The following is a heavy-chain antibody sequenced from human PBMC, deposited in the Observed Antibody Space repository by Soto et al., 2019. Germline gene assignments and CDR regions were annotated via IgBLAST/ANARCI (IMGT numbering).Heavy chain of an antibody. CDR3: ARVDFWSGYTYYFDY. CDR1: GFTFSSYW. CDR2: IKQDGSEK. D-gene: IGHD3-3*01. Sequence: GGSLRLSCAASGFTFSSYWMSWVRQAPGKGLEWVANIKQDGSEKYYVDSVKGRFTIPRDNAKNSLYLQMNSLRAEDTAVYYCARVDFWSGYTYYFDYWGQGTLVTVSS. V-gene: IGHV3-7*01. J-gene: IGHJ4*02.